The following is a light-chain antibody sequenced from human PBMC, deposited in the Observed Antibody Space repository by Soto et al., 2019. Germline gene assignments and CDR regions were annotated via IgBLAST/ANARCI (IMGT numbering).Light chain of an antibody. Sequence: LTEPGWVTGYPGQSITISCNGTSSDVGSYNLVSWYQQHPGKAPKLMIYEGSKRPSGVSNRFSGSKSGNTASLTISGLQAEDEADYYCCSYAGSSTFDVFGTGTNVTVL. CDR3: CSYAGSSTFDV. CDR1: SSDVGSYNL. J-gene: IGLJ1*01. CDR2: EGS. V-gene: IGLV2-23*03.